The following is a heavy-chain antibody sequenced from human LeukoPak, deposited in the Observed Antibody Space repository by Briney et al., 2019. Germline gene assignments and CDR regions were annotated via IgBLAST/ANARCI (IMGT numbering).Heavy chain of an antibody. V-gene: IGHV3-11*01. CDR2: ISSIGTI. CDR1: GFTFSDYY. J-gene: IGHJ4*02. D-gene: IGHD3-10*01. Sequence: GGSLRLSCAASGFTFSDYYMSWIRQAPGKGLEWGSYISSIGTIYYADSVKGRFTISRDNAKNSLYLQMNSLRAEDTAVYYCARLSDYGSGSGELSDFDYWGQGTLVTVSS. CDR3: ARLSDYGSGSGELSDFDY.